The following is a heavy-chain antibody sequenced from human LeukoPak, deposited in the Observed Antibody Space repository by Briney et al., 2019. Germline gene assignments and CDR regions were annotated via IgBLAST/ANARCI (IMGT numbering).Heavy chain of an antibody. Sequence: GGSLRLSCAASGFTFSSYAMSWVRQAPGKGLEWVSAISGSGGSTYYADSVKGRFTISRDNSKNTLYLQMNSLRAEDTAVYYLAKGFYYYDSSGYSPIYWGQGTLVTVSS. D-gene: IGHD3-22*01. V-gene: IGHV3-23*01. CDR1: GFTFSSYA. CDR3: AKGFYYYDSSGYSPIY. J-gene: IGHJ4*02. CDR2: ISGSGGST.